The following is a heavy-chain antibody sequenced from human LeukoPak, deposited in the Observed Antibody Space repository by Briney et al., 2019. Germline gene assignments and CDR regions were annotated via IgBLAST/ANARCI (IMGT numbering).Heavy chain of an antibody. V-gene: IGHV4-59*08. D-gene: IGHD4-17*01. J-gene: IGHJ6*02. CDR2: IYYSGST. CDR1: GGSISSYY. Sequence: PSETPSLTCTVSGGSISSYYWSWIRQPPGKGLEWIGYIYYSGSTNYNPSLKSRVTISVDTSKNQFSLKLSSVTAADTAVYYCARHKSAVTTQPYYYYGMDVWGQGTTVTVSS. CDR3: ARHKSAVTTQPYYYYGMDV.